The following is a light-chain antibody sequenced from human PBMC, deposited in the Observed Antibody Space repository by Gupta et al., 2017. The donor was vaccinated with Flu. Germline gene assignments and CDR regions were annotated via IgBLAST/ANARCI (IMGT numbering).Light chain of an antibody. CDR1: QSVSSN. CDR3: QQDNNWPPIT. J-gene: IGKJ4*01. V-gene: IGKV3-15*01. CDR2: GAS. Sequence: ATRYVSPGERATLACRASQSVSSNLAWYQQKPGQAPRLLIYGASTRATGIPARFSGSGSGTEFTLTISSLQSEDFAVYYCQQDNNWPPITFGGGTKVEIK.